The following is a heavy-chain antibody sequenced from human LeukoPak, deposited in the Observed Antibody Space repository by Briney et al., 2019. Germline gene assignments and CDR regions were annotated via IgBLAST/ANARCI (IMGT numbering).Heavy chain of an antibody. CDR2: VFYGGGS. D-gene: IGHD3-22*01. Sequence: PSETLSLTCTVSGGSIDLNSWSWLRQPPGEGLEWIGHVFYGGGSNYNPSLKSRVTISLDTSNSQFSLKLTSVTAADTAVYYCARIYDTSDYYFDYWGLGTLVTVSS. CDR1: GGSIDLNS. V-gene: IGHV4-59*01. CDR3: ARIYDTSDYYFDY. J-gene: IGHJ4*02.